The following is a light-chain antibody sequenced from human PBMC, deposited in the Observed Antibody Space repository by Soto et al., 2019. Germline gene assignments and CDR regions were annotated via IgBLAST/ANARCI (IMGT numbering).Light chain of an antibody. CDR3: TSYTSSSTDADVV. CDR1: SSDVGGYNY. V-gene: IGLV2-14*01. Sequence: QSVLTQPASVSGSPGQSITISCTGTSSDVGGYNYVSWYQQHPGKAPKLMIYEVSNRPSGVSNRFSCSKSGNTASLTISGLQAEDEADYYCTSYTSSSTDADVVFGGGTKVTVL. CDR2: EVS. J-gene: IGLJ2*01.